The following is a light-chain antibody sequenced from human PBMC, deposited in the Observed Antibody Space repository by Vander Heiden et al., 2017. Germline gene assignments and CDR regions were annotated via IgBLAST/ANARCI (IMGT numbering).Light chain of an antibody. Sequence: SSELTQDPAVSVALGQTVRITCQGDSLRNYYANWYHQKSGQAPVLVLYGKNNRPSGIPDRFSGSSSGHIASLTITGTQAEDEGDYYCNCRDNSGYRVFGGGTKLTVL. CDR3: NCRDNSGYRV. CDR1: SLRNYY. J-gene: IGLJ3*02. V-gene: IGLV3-19*01. CDR2: GKN.